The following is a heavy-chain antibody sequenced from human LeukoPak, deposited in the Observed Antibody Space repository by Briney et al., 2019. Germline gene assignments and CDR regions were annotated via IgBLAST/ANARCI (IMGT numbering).Heavy chain of an antibody. V-gene: IGHV3-21*01. CDR1: VFTFSSYS. CDR3: ASGVIIATAGSLDY. Sequence: GGPLRLSCAASVFTFSSYSMNWLRQAPGKGLEWVSSIGTGSSYKNYVDSVRGRFTISRDNTKNSLYLQMNSLRAEDTAVYYCASGVIIATAGSLDYWGEGTLVTVSS. D-gene: IGHD6-13*01. J-gene: IGHJ4*02. CDR2: IGTGSSYK.